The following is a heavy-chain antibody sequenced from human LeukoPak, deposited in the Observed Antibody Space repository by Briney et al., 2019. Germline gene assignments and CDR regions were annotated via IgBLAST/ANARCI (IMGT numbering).Heavy chain of an antibody. D-gene: IGHD2-21*02. CDR3: AKSIEYCGADCYGYFDL. Sequence: ASVKVSCKPSGYTFTGYYMHWVRQAPGQGLEWVGRINPNSGATNYAQKFQGRVTMTRDTSISTAYMELTTLRSDDTAVYYCAKSIEYCGADCYGYFDLWGRGTLVTVSS. J-gene: IGHJ2*01. CDR2: INPNSGAT. V-gene: IGHV1-2*06. CDR1: GYTFTGYY.